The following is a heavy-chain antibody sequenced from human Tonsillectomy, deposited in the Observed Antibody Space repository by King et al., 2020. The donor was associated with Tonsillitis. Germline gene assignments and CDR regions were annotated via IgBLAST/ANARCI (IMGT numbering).Heavy chain of an antibody. J-gene: IGHJ6*03. Sequence: VQLVESGGGLVQPGGSLRLSCAASGFTFSSYAMSWVSQAPGKGLEWVSDISGSGGSTYYADSVKGRFTISRDNSKNTLYLHMSSLRAEDTAVYYCATEGMGYSYGQDYHYMDVWGKGTTVTVSS. CDR3: ATEGMGYSYGQDYHYMDV. CDR1: GFTFSSYA. V-gene: IGHV3-23*04. CDR2: ISGSGGST. D-gene: IGHD5-18*01.